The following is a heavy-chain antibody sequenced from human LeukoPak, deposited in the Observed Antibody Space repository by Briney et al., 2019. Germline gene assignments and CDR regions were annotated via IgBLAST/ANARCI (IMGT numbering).Heavy chain of an antibody. CDR3: ARLRMGMGSVDY. Sequence: PSETLSLTCAVSGYSISSGYYWGWIRQPPGKGLEWIGSIYHSGSTYYNPSLKSRVTISVDTSKNQFSLKLSSVTAADTAVYYCARLRMGMGSVDYWGQGTLVTVS. CDR2: IYHSGST. J-gene: IGHJ4*02. V-gene: IGHV4-38-2*01. CDR1: GYSISSGYY. D-gene: IGHD7-27*01.